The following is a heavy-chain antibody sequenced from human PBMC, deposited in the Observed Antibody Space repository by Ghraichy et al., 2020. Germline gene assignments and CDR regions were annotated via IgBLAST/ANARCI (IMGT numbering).Heavy chain of an antibody. D-gene: IGHD7-27*01. CDR1: GGSISNYY. V-gene: IGHV4-59*08. CDR2: LYSRGST. J-gene: IGHJ6*02. Sequence: SETLSLTCTFSGGSISNYYLSWIRQSPGKGLEWIGYLYSRGSTNYNPSLKSRVTMSLDASKSQFSLTLNSVIAADTAVYYCASASKANWDLSWYWGLDVWCQGTKVTVSS. CDR3: ASASKANWDLSWYWGLDV.